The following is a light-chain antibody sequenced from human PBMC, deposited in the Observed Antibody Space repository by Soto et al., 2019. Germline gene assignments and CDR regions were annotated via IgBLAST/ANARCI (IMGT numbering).Light chain of an antibody. V-gene: IGKV3-15*01. CDR3: QQYNNWPPWT. CDR2: GAS. J-gene: IGKJ1*01. CDR1: HSVSSN. Sequence: EIVMTQSPATLSVSPGERATLSCRASHSVSSNLAWYQQRPGQAPRLLIYGASTRATGIPARCSGSGSGTEFTLTISSLQSEDFAVYYCQQYNNWPPWTFGHGTKVEIK.